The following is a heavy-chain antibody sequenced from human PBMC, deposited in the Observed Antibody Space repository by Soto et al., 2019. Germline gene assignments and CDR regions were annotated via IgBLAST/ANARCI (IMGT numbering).Heavy chain of an antibody. CDR3: ATDQSREGTYDGNSLDY. J-gene: IGHJ4*02. CDR2: IIPIFGTT. CDR1: GVTFSNHA. V-gene: IGHV1-69*12. Sequence: QVQVVQSGAEVKRPGSSVKVSCTSSGVTFSNHAINWVRQAPGQGLEWMGVIIPIFGTTDYAQEFQGRVSFTADESTTTAYMELSSLRSEDTAMYYCATDQSREGTYDGNSLDYWGQVTLLTVSS. D-gene: IGHD5-12*01.